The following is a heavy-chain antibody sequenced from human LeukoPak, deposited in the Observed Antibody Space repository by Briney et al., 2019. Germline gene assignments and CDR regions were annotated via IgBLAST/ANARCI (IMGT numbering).Heavy chain of an antibody. V-gene: IGHV3-7*01. Sequence: GGSLRLSCAASGFTFSNYWMSWVRQAPGKGLEWVANIKQDGSEKYYVDSVKGRFTISRDNAKSSLYLQMNSLRAEDTAVYYCARGLYSSGWYEGSFDYWGRGTLVTVSS. D-gene: IGHD6-19*01. J-gene: IGHJ4*02. CDR3: ARGLYSSGWYEGSFDY. CDR2: IKQDGSEK. CDR1: GFTFSNYW.